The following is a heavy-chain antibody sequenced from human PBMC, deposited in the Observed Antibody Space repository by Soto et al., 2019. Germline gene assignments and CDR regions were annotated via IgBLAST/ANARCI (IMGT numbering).Heavy chain of an antibody. Sequence: PSEPLSLTCTVSGDSIRPYYWTWILQTTGKGLEWIGYVYYSGSVNYKSSLKSRVTMSVDTSKNQFSLRLNSVTAADTAVYYCARVTYDSFTAYSYYFDYWGQGTLVTVSS. CDR2: VYYSGSV. D-gene: IGHD3-9*01. V-gene: IGHV4-59*01. CDR1: GDSIRPYY. CDR3: ARVTYDSFTAYSYYFDY. J-gene: IGHJ4*02.